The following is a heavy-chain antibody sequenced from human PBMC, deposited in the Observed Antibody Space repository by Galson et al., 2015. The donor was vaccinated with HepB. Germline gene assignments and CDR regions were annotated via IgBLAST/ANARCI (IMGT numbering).Heavy chain of an antibody. CDR2: IYYSGNT. CDR1: GGSISSSSYY. Sequence: LSLTCTVSGGSISSSSYYWGWIRQPPGKGLEWIGNIYYSGNTYYNPSLKSRVTISVDTSKNQFSLKLSSVTAADTAVYYCARLGTVTPDYWGQGTLVTVSS. J-gene: IGHJ4*02. CDR3: ARLGTVTPDY. V-gene: IGHV4-39*01. D-gene: IGHD4-17*01.